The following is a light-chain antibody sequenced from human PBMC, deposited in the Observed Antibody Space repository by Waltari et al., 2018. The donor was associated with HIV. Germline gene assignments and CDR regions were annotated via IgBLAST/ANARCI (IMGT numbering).Light chain of an antibody. CDR1: QTIFYKSNNKNY. J-gene: IGKJ2*01. CDR3: QQFYRTPYT. V-gene: IGKV4-1*01. Sequence: DIVMTQSPESLAVSLGERATINCKSSQTIFYKSNNKNYLAWYQRKPGQSPKLLISWASNREFGVPDRFSGGGSVTDFTLTINNLQAEDVAVYYCQQFYRTPYTFGQGTRLEFK. CDR2: WAS.